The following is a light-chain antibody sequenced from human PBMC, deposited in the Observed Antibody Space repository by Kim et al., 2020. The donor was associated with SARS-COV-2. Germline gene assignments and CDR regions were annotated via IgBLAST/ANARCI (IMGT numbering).Light chain of an antibody. CDR1: SGHRDYA. CDR3: QTWDTGIRV. Sequence: QLVLTQSPSASASLGASVKLTCTLSSGHRDYAIAWHQQQPEMGPRYLMNLTSDGSHTKGDGIPDRFSGSSSGTDRYLTISSLQSEDEADYYCQTWDTGIRVFGGGTQLTVL. V-gene: IGLV4-69*02. CDR2: LTSDGSH. J-gene: IGLJ3*02.